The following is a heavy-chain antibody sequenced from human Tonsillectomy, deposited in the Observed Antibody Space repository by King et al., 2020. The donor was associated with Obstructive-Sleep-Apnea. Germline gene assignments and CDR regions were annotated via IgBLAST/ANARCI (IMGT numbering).Heavy chain of an antibody. D-gene: IGHD1-26*01. J-gene: IGHJ4*02. CDR2: ISWNSDSR. CDR1: GFTFHDYG. CDR3: AKYTDSGTYYPTPSGFDY. V-gene: IGHV3-9*01. Sequence: VQLVESGGDLVQPGRSLRLSCTASGFTFHDYGMHWVRQAPGKGLEWVSGISWNSDSRGYGDSVKGRFTISRGNAKNFLYLEMKSLRPEDTAVYFCAKYTDSGTYYPTPSGFDYWAREPWSPSPQ.